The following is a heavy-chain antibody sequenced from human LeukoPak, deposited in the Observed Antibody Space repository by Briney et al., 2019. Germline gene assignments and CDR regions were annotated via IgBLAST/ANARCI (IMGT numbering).Heavy chain of an antibody. Sequence: PGGSLRLSCAASGFTFTSYWLGWVRQAPGKGPEWVTNINGDGNEIYYVDSVKGRFTISRDTAKKSLYLQMNSLRAEDTAVYYCARDPDYYDSSGYLDYWGQGTLVTVSS. D-gene: IGHD3-22*01. CDR1: GFTFTSYW. CDR3: ARDPDYYDSSGYLDY. J-gene: IGHJ4*02. CDR2: INGDGNEI. V-gene: IGHV3-7*01.